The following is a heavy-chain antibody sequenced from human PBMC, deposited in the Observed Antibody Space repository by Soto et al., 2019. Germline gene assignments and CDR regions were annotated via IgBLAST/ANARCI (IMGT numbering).Heavy chain of an antibody. CDR2: IYYSGST. CDR1: GGSINSYY. Sequence: QVQLQESGPGLVKPSETLSLTCTVSGGSINSYYWSWIRQPPGKGLEWIGYIYYSGSTNYNPSLKCRVTISVYTSKNQFSLKMSSVTAADRAVYYCARLAKRYYFDYWGQGTLVTVSS. D-gene: IGHD3-3*02. V-gene: IGHV4-59*01. J-gene: IGHJ4*02. CDR3: ARLAKRYYFDY.